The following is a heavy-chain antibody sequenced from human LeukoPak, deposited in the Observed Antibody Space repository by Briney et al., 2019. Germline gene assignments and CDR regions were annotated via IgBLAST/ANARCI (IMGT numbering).Heavy chain of an antibody. V-gene: IGHV4-4*07. CDR1: GGSITSYY. D-gene: IGHD1-26*01. J-gene: IGHJ4*02. CDR2: IYTAGRT. CDR3: ARVGYIGSSWLFDY. Sequence: SETLSLTCSVSGGSITSYYWGWVGQPARKGLHWIGRIYTAGRTDHHPSLNRRLTMSEDTSKHQFSLDLSSVIAADTAVYYCARVGYIGSSWLFDYWGQGALVSVSS.